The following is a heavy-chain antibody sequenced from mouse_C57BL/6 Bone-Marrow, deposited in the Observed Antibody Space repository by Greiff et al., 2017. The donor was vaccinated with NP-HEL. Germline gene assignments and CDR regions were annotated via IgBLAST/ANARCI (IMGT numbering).Heavy chain of an antibody. CDR1: GYTFTNYW. D-gene: IGHD1-1*01. CDR2: IYPGGGYT. J-gene: IGHJ2*01. V-gene: IGHV1-63*01. CDR3: ARRDYYGSSWDYFDY. Sequence: QVQLQQSGAELVRPGTSVKMSCKASGYTFTNYWIGWAKQRPGHGLEWIGDIYPGGGYTNYNEKFKGKATLTADKSSSTAYMQLSSLTSEDSAIYYCARRDYYGSSWDYFDYWGQGTTLTVSS.